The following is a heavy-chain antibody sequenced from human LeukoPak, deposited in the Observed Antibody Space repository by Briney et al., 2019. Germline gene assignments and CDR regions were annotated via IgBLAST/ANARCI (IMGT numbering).Heavy chain of an antibody. CDR3: ARQTGSGLFILP. CDR2: IYYSGNT. V-gene: IGHV4-39*01. D-gene: IGHD3/OR15-3a*01. Sequence: PSETLSLTCAVSGGSISSSSYYWGWIRQPPGKGLEWIGSIYYSGNTYYNASLKSQVSISIDTSKNQFSLRLTSVTAADTAVYYCARQTGSGLFILPGGQGTLVTVSS. J-gene: IGHJ4*02. CDR1: GGSISSSSYY.